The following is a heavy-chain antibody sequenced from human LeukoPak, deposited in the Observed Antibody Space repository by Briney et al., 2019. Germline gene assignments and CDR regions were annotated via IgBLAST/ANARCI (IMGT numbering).Heavy chain of an antibody. V-gene: IGHV4-34*01. Sequence: SETLSLTCAVYGGSFSGYYWSWIRQPPGKGLEWIGEINHSGSTNYNPSLKSRVTMSVDTSKNQFSLKLSSVAAADTAVYYCARDQAPLDYDSSGYYYPWYFDLWGRGTLVTVSS. CDR2: INHSGST. J-gene: IGHJ2*01. D-gene: IGHD3-22*01. CDR1: GGSFSGYY. CDR3: ARDQAPLDYDSSGYYYPWYFDL.